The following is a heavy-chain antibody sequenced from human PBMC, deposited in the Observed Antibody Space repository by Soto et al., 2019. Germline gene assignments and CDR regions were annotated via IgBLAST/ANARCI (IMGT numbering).Heavy chain of an antibody. V-gene: IGHV3-64D*06. D-gene: IGHD4-4*01. J-gene: IGHJ4*02. CDR1: GFTFKNYA. Sequence: GGSRRLSCSASGFTFKNYAMHWLRQAPGKGLEYVSAISSNGGSTYYADSVKGRFTISRDNSKNTLYLQMSSLRVEDTAVYYCANSLTVTTGTKTSSFDYWGQGTLVTVSS. CDR2: ISSNGGST. CDR3: ANSLTVTTGTKTSSFDY.